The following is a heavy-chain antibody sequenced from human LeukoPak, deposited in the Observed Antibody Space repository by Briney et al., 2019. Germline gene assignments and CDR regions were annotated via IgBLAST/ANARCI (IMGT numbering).Heavy chain of an antibody. D-gene: IGHD4-23*01. CDR1: GGSMSSSY. CDR2: INYSGST. J-gene: IGHJ4*02. CDR3: ARVSRWQLPYFDF. V-gene: IGHV4-59*01. Sequence: PSETLSLTCTVSGGSMSSSYWSWIRQPPGKGLEWIGYINYSGSTEYNPSLKSRVTISEDTSKNQFSLNMTSVTDADTAVYYCARVSRWQLPYFDFWGQGALVTVSS.